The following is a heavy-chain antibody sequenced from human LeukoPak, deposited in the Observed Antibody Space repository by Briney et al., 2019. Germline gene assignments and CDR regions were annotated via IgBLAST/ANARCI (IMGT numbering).Heavy chain of an antibody. CDR3: ASAGYSTTWYGN. V-gene: IGHV4-39*01. Sequence: SETLSLTCTVSGGSISSSSYYWGWIRQPPGKGLEWIGSIYHSGSTYYNPSLKSRVTISVDTSKNQFSLKLSSVTAADTAVYYCASAGYSTTWYGNWGQGTLVTVSS. CDR1: GGSISSSSYY. D-gene: IGHD6-13*01. J-gene: IGHJ4*02. CDR2: IYHSGST.